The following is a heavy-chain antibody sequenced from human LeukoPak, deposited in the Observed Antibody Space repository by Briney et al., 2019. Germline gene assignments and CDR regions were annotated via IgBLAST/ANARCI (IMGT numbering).Heavy chain of an antibody. CDR1: GFTFSSYG. Sequence: GGSLRLSCAASGFTFSSYGMHWVRQAPGKGLEWVAVISYDGSNKYYADSVKGRFTISRDNSKNTLYLQMNSLRAEDTAVYYCAKDSIMVRGVTVDWGQGTLVTVSS. J-gene: IGHJ4*02. D-gene: IGHD3-10*01. CDR2: ISYDGSNK. V-gene: IGHV3-30*18. CDR3: AKDSIMVRGVTVD.